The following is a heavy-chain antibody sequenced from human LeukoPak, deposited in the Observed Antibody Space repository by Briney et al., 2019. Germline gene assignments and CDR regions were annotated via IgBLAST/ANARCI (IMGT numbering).Heavy chain of an antibody. CDR2: ISGSSSTI. CDR3: ARDRYLENFDY. D-gene: IGHD5-24*01. Sequence: GGSLRLSCAASGFTFSDYNFNWVRQAPGKGLEWVSYISGSSSTIYYADSVKGRFTISRDNAKNSLYLQVNSLRDEDTALYYCARDRYLENFDYWGQGTLVTVSS. CDR1: GFTFSDYN. V-gene: IGHV3-48*02. J-gene: IGHJ4*02.